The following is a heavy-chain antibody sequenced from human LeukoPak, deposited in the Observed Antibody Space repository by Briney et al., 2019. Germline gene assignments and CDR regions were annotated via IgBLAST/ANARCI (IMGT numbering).Heavy chain of an antibody. Sequence: PSETLSLTCAAYGGSFSGYYWSWIRQPPGKGLEWIGEINHSGSTNYNPSLKSRVTISVDTSKNQFSLKLSSVTAADTAVYYCARVAAATGDYFDYWGQGTLVTVSS. D-gene: IGHD6-13*01. CDR1: GGSFSGYY. J-gene: IGHJ4*02. CDR3: ARVAAATGDYFDY. CDR2: INHSGST. V-gene: IGHV4-34*01.